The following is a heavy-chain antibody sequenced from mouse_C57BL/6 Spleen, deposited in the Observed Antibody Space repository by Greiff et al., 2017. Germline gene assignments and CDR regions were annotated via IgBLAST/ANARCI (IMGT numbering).Heavy chain of an antibody. V-gene: IGHV1-55*01. CDR1: GYTFTSYW. CDR2: IYPGSGST. J-gene: IGHJ1*03. Sequence: QVQLKQPGAELVKPGASVKMSCKASGYTFTSYWITWVKQRPGQGLEWIGDIYPGSGSTNYNEKFKSKATLTVDTSSSTAYMQLSSLTSEDSAVYYCARGGDGNWYFDVWGTGTTVTVSS. D-gene: IGHD3-3*01. CDR3: ARGGDGNWYFDV.